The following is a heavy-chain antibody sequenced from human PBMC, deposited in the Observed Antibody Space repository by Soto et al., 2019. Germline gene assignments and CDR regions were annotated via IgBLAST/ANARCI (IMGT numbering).Heavy chain of an antibody. V-gene: IGHV4-34*01. J-gene: IGHJ6*02. CDR1: GYY. CDR2: INHNGNT. CDR3: ARGPWDYYYYGMDV. D-gene: IGHD7-27*01. Sequence: SETLSLTCAVSGYYWSWIRQPPGKGLEWIGEINHNGNTNYNPSLKSRVTISVDTSKNLFYLNLTSVSAADTAVYYCARGPWDYYYYGMDVWDQGATVTVSS.